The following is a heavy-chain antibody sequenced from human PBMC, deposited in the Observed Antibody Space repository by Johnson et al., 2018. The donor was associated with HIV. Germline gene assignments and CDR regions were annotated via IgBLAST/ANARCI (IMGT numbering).Heavy chain of an antibody. V-gene: IGHV3-30*02. CDR1: GFTFSSYW. J-gene: IGHJ3*02. Sequence: VQLVESGGGVVQPGRSLRLSCAASGFTFSSYWMNWVRQATGKGLEWVAFIRYDGSNKYYADSVKGRFTISRDNSKNTLYLQMNSLRAEDTAVYYCARASDAFDIWGQGTMVTVSS. CDR3: ARASDAFDI. CDR2: IRYDGSNK.